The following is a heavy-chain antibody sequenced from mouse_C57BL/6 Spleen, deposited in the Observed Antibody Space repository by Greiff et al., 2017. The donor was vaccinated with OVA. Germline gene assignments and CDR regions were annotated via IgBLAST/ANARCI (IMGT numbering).Heavy chain of an antibody. CDR3: ARYGNRFDY. CDR2: IRNTANGYTP. V-gene: IGHV7-3*01. D-gene: IGHD2-1*01. Sequence: VKLMESGGGLVQPGGSLSLSCAASGFTFTNYYMSWVRQPPGQALEWLGFIRNTANGYTPEYSAYVKGRFTISRDTSQRILYLQMNALRAEASATYYCARYGNRFDYWGQGTTLTVSS. CDR1: GFTFTNYY. J-gene: IGHJ2*01.